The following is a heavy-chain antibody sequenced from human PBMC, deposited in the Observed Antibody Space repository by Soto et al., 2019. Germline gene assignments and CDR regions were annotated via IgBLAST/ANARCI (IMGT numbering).Heavy chain of an antibody. J-gene: IGHJ4*01. CDR3: VRKNPGTRPFDY. CDR2: IGTDSNT. Sequence: GGSLRLSCAASGFTFDTYAMNWVRQAPGKGLAWVSAIGTDSNTYYADSVKGRFTISRDNSRTTLYLQTNSLRAEDTALYYCVRKNPGTRPFDYWGQGTLVTVSS. V-gene: IGHV3-23*01. CDR1: GFTFDTYA.